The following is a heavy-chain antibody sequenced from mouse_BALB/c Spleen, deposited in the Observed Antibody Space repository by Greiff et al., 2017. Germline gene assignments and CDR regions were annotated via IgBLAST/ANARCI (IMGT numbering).Heavy chain of an antibody. CDR2: ISSGGSYT. D-gene: IGHD2-2*01. CDR1: GFTFSSYG. CDR3: AREEGYDDGGLDY. V-gene: IGHV5-6*01. Sequence: EVQLVESGGDLVKPGGSLKLSCAASGFTFSSYGMSWVRQTPDKRLEWVATISSGGSYTYYPDSVKGRFTISRDNAKNTLYLQMSSLKSEDTAMYYCAREEGYDDGGLDYWGQGTTLTVSS. J-gene: IGHJ2*01.